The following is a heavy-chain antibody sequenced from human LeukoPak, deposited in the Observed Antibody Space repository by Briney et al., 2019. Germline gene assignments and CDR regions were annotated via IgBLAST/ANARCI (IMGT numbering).Heavy chain of an antibody. CDR3: AREHRDHVGSGYCYGC. Sequence: PSETLSLTCTVSGGSISSYYWAWIRQPAGKGLEWIGRIYPSGSTDYNPSLRSRVTISVDTSKNQFSLKLSSVTAADTAVYFCAREHRDHVGSGYCYGCWGQGTLVTVSS. CDR2: IYPSGST. V-gene: IGHV4-4*07. D-gene: IGHD3-22*01. CDR1: GGSISSYY. J-gene: IGHJ4*02.